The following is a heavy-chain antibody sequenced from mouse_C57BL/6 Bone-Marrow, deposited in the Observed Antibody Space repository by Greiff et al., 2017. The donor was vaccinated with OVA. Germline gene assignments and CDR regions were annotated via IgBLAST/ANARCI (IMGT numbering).Heavy chain of an antibody. D-gene: IGHD1-1*01. CDR1: GFTFSSYG. CDR2: ISSGGSYT. CDR3: ARHKNYYGSSPLDYFDY. J-gene: IGHJ2*01. V-gene: IGHV5-6*01. Sequence: EVKLVESGGDLVKPGGSLKLSCAASGFTFSSYGMSWVRQTPDKRLEWVATISSGGSYTYYPDSVKGRFTISRDNAKNTLYLQMSSLKSEDTAMYYCARHKNYYGSSPLDYFDYWGQGTTLTVSS.